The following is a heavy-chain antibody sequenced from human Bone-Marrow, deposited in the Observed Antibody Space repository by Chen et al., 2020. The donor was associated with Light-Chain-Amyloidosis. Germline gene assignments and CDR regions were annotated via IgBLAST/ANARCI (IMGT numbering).Heavy chain of an antibody. Sequence: QVQLVESGGGVVQPGRSLRLSCAASGFTFSNYGMHWVRQTPGKGLEWVAVLSYDGNSKYYADSVKGRFTISRDSSKNTLYLQMTSLRAEDTAVYYCARVSFERGGPARPPGDSWGQGTLVTVSS. CDR1: GFTFSNYG. CDR2: LSYDGNSK. CDR3: ARVSFERGGPARPPGDS. D-gene: IGHD6-6*01. J-gene: IGHJ4*02. V-gene: IGHV3-30-3*01.